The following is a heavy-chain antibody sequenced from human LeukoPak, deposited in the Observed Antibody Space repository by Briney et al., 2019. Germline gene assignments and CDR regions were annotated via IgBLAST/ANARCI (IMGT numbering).Heavy chain of an antibody. J-gene: IGHJ4*02. CDR1: GGSISSGGYY. CDR2: IHYSGST. CDR3: ARAHQNYVGYFDY. D-gene: IGHD1-7*01. V-gene: IGHV4-31*03. Sequence: SATLSLTCTVSGGSISSGGYYWSWIRQHPGKGLEWIGYIHYSGSTYYNPSLKSRVTISVDTSKNQFSLKLSSVTAADTAMYYCARAHQNYVGYFDYWGQGTLVTVSS.